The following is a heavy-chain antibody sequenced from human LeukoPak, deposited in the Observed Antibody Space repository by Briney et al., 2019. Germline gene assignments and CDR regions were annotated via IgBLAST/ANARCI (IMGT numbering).Heavy chain of an antibody. Sequence: GGSLRLSCAASEFTFSTYSMNWVRQAPGKGLEWGSSISSGSTYIYYADSVKGRFTISRDNAKNSLYLKMNSLRAENTAVYYCAGSDTTGYSPREWDYWYFDLWGRGTLVTVSS. CDR1: EFTFSTYS. J-gene: IGHJ2*01. CDR2: ISSGSTYI. V-gene: IGHV3-21*01. D-gene: IGHD3-9*01. CDR3: AGSDTTGYSPREWDYWYFDL.